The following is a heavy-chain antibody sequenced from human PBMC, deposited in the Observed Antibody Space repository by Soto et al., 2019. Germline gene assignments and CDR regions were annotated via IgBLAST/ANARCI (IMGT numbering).Heavy chain of an antibody. CDR1: GYTFTSYA. CDR2: INAGNGNT. D-gene: IGHD6-13*01. V-gene: IGHV1-3*01. CDR3: AVAYSSSWYGLFDY. Sequence: QVQLVQSGAEVKKPGASVKVSCKASGYTFTSYAMHWVRQAPGQRLEWMGWINAGNGNTKYSQKFQGRVTITRDTSASTAYMELSSLRSEETAVYYCAVAYSSSWYGLFDYWGQGTLVTVSS. J-gene: IGHJ4*02.